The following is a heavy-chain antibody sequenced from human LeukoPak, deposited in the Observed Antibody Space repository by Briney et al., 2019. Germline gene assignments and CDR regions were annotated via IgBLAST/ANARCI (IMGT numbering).Heavy chain of an antibody. CDR3: ATLRYSSSGRYDYYYGMDV. Sequence: PSETLSLTCTVSGGSISSYYWSWIRQPPGKGLEWIGYIYYSGSTNYNPSLKSRVTISVDTSKNQFSLKLSSVTAADTAVYYCATLRYSSSGRYDYYYGMDVWGQGTTVTVSS. D-gene: IGHD6-6*01. V-gene: IGHV4-59*01. CDR1: GGSISSYY. CDR2: IYYSGST. J-gene: IGHJ6*02.